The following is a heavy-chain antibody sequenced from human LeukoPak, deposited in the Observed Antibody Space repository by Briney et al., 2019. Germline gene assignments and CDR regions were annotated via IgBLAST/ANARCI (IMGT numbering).Heavy chain of an antibody. CDR2: INHSGST. V-gene: IGHV4-34*01. Sequence: SETLSLTCAVYGGSFSGYYWSWIRQPPGKGLEWIGEINHSGSTNYNPSLKSRVTISVDTSKNQFSLKLSSVTAADTAVYYCARGAGWYDYWGQGTLVTVSS. J-gene: IGHJ4*02. CDR3: ARGAGWYDY. CDR1: GGSFSGYY. D-gene: IGHD6-19*01.